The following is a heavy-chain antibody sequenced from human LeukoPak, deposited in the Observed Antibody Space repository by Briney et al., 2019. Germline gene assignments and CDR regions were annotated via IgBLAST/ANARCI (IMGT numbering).Heavy chain of an antibody. J-gene: IGHJ4*02. CDR3: ARTLQGGWLDY. D-gene: IGHD6-19*01. Sequence: PSETLSLTCTVSGDSISFSSYYWGWIPQPPGGGLEWIGSIHHSGSTHSNSSLKSRVTISVDTSKNQFSLKLSSVTAADTAVYYCARTLQGGWLDYWGQGTLVTVSS. CDR1: GDSISFSSYY. CDR2: IHHSGST. V-gene: IGHV4-39*07.